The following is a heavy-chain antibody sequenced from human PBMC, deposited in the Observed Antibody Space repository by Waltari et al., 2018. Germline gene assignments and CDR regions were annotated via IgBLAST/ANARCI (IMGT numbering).Heavy chain of an antibody. CDR2: INHSGST. Sequence: VQLLESGGGLVQPGGSLRLSCAASGFTFSSYAMSCVRQAPGKGLEWIGEINHSGSTNYNPSLKSRVTISVDTSKNQFSLKLSSVTAADTAVYYCARDRYYSGWFDPWGQGTLVTVSS. CDR3: ARDRYYSGWFDP. D-gene: IGHD3-10*01. CDR1: GFTFSSYA. V-gene: IGHV4-34*01. J-gene: IGHJ5*02.